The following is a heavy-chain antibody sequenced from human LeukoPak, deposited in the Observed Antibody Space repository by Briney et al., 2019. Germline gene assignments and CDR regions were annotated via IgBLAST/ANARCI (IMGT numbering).Heavy chain of an antibody. Sequence: ASVKVSCKVSGYTFTDYYMHWVQQAPGKGLEWMGLVDPEDGETIYAEKFQGRVTITADTSTDTAYMELSSLRSEDTAVYYCATDRYDFWSGYNRFDYWGREPWSPSPQ. CDR2: VDPEDGET. V-gene: IGHV1-69-2*01. CDR3: ATDRYDFWSGYNRFDY. D-gene: IGHD3-3*01. J-gene: IGHJ4*02. CDR1: GYTFTDYY.